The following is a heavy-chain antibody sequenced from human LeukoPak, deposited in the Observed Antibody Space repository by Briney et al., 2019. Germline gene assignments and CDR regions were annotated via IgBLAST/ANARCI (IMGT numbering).Heavy chain of an antibody. D-gene: IGHD5-24*01. Sequence: PSETPSLTCTVSGGSISSSSYYWGWIRQPPGKGLEWIGSIYYSGSTYYNPSLKSRVTISVDTSKNQFSLKLSSVTAADTAVYYCARVRDGYNVIDYWGQGTLVTVSS. CDR3: ARVRDGYNVIDY. CDR1: GGSISSSSYY. J-gene: IGHJ4*02. V-gene: IGHV4-39*07. CDR2: IYYSGST.